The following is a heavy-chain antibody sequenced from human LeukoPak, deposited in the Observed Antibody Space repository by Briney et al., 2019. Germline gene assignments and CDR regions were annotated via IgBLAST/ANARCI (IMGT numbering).Heavy chain of an antibody. Sequence: KTSETLSLTCTVSGGSISSYYWSWIRQPPGKGLEWIGYIYYSGSTNYNPSLKSRVTISVDTSKNQFSPKLSSVTAADTAVYYCAGGRGYYYDSSAFWGQGTLVTVSS. CDR3: AGGRGYYYDSSAF. CDR2: IYYSGST. V-gene: IGHV4-59*01. J-gene: IGHJ4*02. CDR1: GGSISSYY. D-gene: IGHD3-22*01.